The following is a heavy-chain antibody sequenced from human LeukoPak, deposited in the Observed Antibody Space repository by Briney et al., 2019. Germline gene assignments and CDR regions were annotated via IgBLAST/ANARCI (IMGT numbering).Heavy chain of an antibody. CDR3: ARGGYYYDSSGYFDY. Sequence: NPSETLSLTCTVSGGSFSSYYWSWIRQPPGKGLEWIGYIYYSGSTNYNPSLKSRVTISVDTSKNQFSLKLSSVTAADTAVYYCARGGYYYDSSGYFDYWGQGTLVTVSS. CDR2: IYYSGST. D-gene: IGHD3-22*01. V-gene: IGHV4-59*01. J-gene: IGHJ4*02. CDR1: GGSFSSYY.